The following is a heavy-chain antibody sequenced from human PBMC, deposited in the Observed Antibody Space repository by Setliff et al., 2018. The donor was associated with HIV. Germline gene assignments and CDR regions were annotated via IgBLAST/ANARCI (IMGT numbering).Heavy chain of an antibody. V-gene: IGHV1-2*02. CDR3: TRATRYCGGDCSSGGAYDI. CDR2: INVDSGGT. D-gene: IGHD2-21*02. Sequence: ASVKVSCKASGFTFNKFHIQWVRQAPGQGLEWMGWINVDSGGTNYVQKFQGRVTMTWDTSISTAYMDLSSLTSDDTAIYYCTRATRYCGGDCSSGGAYDIWGQGTVVT. J-gene: IGHJ3*02. CDR1: GFTFNKFH.